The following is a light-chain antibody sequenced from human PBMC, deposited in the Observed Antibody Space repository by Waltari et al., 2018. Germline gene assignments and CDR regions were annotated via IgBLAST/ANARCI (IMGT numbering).Light chain of an antibody. CDR2: KTT. V-gene: IGKV3-20*01. CDR3: QQFGGSPMYT. CDR1: QTVETNY. Sequence: ILTHSPGTLSLSPADGSTLFCRASQTVETNYFALYQQKPGQSPKLRIDKTTNRATGVPDRFSGSGSGTDFSLNIDMLEPGDSAVYFCQQFGGSPMYTFGQGTKLEI. J-gene: IGKJ2*01.